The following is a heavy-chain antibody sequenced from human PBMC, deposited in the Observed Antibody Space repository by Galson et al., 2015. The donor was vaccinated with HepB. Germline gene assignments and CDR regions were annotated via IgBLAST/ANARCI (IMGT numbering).Heavy chain of an antibody. Sequence: SVKVSCKASGGTFSSYAISWVRQAPGQGLEWMGGIIPIFGTANYAQKFQGRVTITADESTSTAYMELSSLRSEDTAVYYCATVGLSGSPFFTVTTRRVFDYWGQGTLVTVAS. D-gene: IGHD4-17*01. V-gene: IGHV1-69*13. CDR3: ATVGLSGSPFFTVTTRRVFDY. CDR2: IIPIFGTA. CDR1: GGTFSSYA. J-gene: IGHJ4*02.